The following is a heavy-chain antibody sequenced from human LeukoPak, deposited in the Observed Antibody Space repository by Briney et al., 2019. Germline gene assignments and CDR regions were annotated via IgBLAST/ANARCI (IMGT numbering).Heavy chain of an antibody. J-gene: IGHJ4*02. CDR2: IKQDGSEI. V-gene: IGHV3-7*01. CDR3: ARSDTAMVHFDY. Sequence: GGSLRLSCAASGFTFSNYWMSWVRQAPGKELEWVANIKQDGSEIYYVDSVKGRFTISRDNSKNTLYLQMNSLRAEDTAVYYCARSDTAMVHFDYWGQGTLVTVSS. D-gene: IGHD5-18*01. CDR1: GFTFSNYW.